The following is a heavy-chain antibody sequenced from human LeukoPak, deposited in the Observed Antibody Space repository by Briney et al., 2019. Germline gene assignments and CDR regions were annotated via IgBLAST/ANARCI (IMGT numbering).Heavy chain of an antibody. CDR1: GYAFSSYY. J-gene: IGHJ4*02. V-gene: IGHV1-46*01. CDR2: IHPSGGST. CDR3: ARGDSSNWYFPQYYFDY. D-gene: IGHD6-13*01. Sequence: GASVKVSCKASGYAFSSYYMHWVRQAPGQGLEWMGIIHPSGGSTNYAQKFQGRVTMTRDTSTSTVYMDLSSLRSEDTAVYYCARGDSSNWYFPQYYFDYWGQGTLVTVSS.